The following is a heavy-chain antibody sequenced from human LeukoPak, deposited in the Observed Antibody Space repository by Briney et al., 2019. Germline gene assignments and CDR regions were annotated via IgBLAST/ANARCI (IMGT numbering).Heavy chain of an antibody. Sequence: SETLSLTCAVYGGSFSGYYWSWIPQPPGKGLEWIWYIYYSGSTNYNPSLKSRVTISVDTSKNHFSLKLSSVTAADTAVYYCPSYSSSWIDAFDIWGQGTMVTVSS. CDR1: GGSFSGYY. CDR3: PSYSSSWIDAFDI. CDR2: IYYSGST. J-gene: IGHJ3*02. D-gene: IGHD6-13*01. V-gene: IGHV4-59*01.